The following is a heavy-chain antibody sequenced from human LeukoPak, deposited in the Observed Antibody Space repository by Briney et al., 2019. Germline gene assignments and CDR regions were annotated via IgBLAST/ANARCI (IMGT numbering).Heavy chain of an antibody. CDR1: GFTFSSYG. D-gene: IGHD3-10*01. CDR3: AKDGGVRGPDYYYYMDV. J-gene: IGHJ6*03. V-gene: IGHV3-30*02. CDR2: IRHDGSNK. Sequence: PGGSLRLSCAASGFTFSSYGMHWVRQAPGKGLEWVAFIRHDGSNKYYADSVKGRFTISRDNSKNTLYLQMYSLRSEDTAVYYCAKDGGVRGPDYYYYMDVWGKGTTVTVSS.